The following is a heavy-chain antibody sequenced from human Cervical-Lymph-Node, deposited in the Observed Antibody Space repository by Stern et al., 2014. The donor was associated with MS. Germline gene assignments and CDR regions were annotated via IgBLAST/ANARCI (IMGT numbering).Heavy chain of an antibody. Sequence: QLQLQESGPGLVKSSETLSLTCTVSGASISSSYYWGWIRQPPGKGLEWIGNMYYSGSPYYNPSLESRVTISVDTSKNQFSRRLRSVTAADTAVYYCASGQSLFEYWGQGTLVTVSS. CDR2: MYYSGSP. J-gene: IGHJ4*02. CDR3: ASGQSLFEY. V-gene: IGHV4-39*01. D-gene: IGHD3-10*01. CDR1: GASISSSYY.